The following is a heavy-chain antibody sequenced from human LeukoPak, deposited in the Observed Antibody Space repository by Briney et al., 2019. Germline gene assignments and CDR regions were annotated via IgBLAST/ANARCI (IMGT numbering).Heavy chain of an antibody. CDR1: GFTFSSYW. CDR3: ARGVVVVKGKSLFDY. D-gene: IGHD3-22*01. J-gene: IGHJ4*02. V-gene: IGHV3-7*01. CDR2: IKQDGSEK. Sequence: GGSLRLSCAASGFTFSSYWMSWVRQAPGKGLEWVANIKQDGSEKYYVDSVKGRFTISRDNAKNSLYLQMNSLRAEDTAVYYCARGVVVVKGKSLFDYWGQGTLVTVSS.